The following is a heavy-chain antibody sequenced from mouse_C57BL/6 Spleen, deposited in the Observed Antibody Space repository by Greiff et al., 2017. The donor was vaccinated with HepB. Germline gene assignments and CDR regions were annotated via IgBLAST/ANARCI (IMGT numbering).Heavy chain of an antibody. Sequence: QVQLQQPGAELVMPGASVKLSCKASGYTFTSYWMHWVKQRPGQGLEWIGEIDPSDSYTNYNQKFKGKSTLTVDKSSSTAYMQLSSLTSEDSAVYYCARLYYGSSYGWYFDVWGTGTTVTVSS. J-gene: IGHJ1*03. V-gene: IGHV1-69*01. CDR1: GYTFTSYW. CDR2: IDPSDSYT. CDR3: ARLYYGSSYGWYFDV. D-gene: IGHD1-1*01.